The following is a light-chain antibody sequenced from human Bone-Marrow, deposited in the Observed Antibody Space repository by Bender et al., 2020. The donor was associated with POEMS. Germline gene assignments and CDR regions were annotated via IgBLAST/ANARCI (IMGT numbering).Light chain of an antibody. J-gene: IGLJ3*02. CDR1: SSNTGSGYD. Sequence: QSALTQPASVSGSPGQSITISCTGSSSNTGSGYDINWYQHLPGTAPNLLIYGYNNRPSGVPDRFSGSKSGTSASLAITWLQAEDEGDYYCQSYDNSLGGWVFGGGTKLTVL. CDR2: GYN. V-gene: IGLV1-40*01. CDR3: QSYDNSLGGWV.